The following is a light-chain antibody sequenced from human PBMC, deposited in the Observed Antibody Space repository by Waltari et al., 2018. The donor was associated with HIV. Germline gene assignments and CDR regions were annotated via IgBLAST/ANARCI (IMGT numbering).Light chain of an antibody. CDR2: RDY. V-gene: IGLV1-47*01. CDR1: SSNVGSKS. CDR3: VAWDDILSGYV. Sequence: QSVLTQPPSASGTLGQRVTISCPGSSSNVGSKSVYWFQQVPGTAPKLLIYRDYQRRSGIPDRCSGSKSGASASLTISGLRSEDEADYYCVAWDDILSGYVFGTGTKVSVL. J-gene: IGLJ1*01.